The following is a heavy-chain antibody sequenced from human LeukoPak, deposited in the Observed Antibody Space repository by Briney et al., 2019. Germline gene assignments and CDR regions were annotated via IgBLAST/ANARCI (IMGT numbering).Heavy chain of an antibody. CDR3: ARAEKAVTGTLDY. J-gene: IGHJ4*02. D-gene: IGHD6-19*01. V-gene: IGHV4-59*01. CDR1: GDSISNYY. CDR2: MYNRGST. Sequence: SETLSLTCTVSGDSISNYYWSWIRQSPGKQLEWIGYMYNRGSTIYNPSLKSRVTISTDTSKNQFSLRLTSVTAADTAVYYCARAEKAVTGTLDYWGQGTLITVSS.